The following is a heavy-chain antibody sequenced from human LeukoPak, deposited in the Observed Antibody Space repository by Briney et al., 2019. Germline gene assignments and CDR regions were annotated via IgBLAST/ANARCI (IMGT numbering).Heavy chain of an antibody. D-gene: IGHD2-2*02. V-gene: IGHV3-30-3*01. J-gene: IGHJ3*02. Sequence: GRSLRLSCAASGFTFSSYAMHWVRQAPGKGLEWVAVISYDGSNKYYADSVKGRFTISRDNSKNTLYLQMNSLRAEDTAVYYCARHCSSSSCYMNAFDIWGQGTMVTVSS. CDR3: ARHCSSSSCYMNAFDI. CDR2: ISYDGSNK. CDR1: GFTFSSYA.